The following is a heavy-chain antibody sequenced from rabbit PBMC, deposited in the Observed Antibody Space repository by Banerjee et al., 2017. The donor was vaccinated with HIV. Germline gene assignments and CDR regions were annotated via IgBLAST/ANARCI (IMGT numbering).Heavy chain of an antibody. J-gene: IGHJ4*01. V-gene: IGHV1S45*01. Sequence: QEQLEESGGDLVKPEGSLTLTCTASGFSFSSNYCMCWVRQAPGKGLEWIACIYTGTSGSTYHANWAKGRFTISKTSSTTVTLQITSLTAADTATYFCARDQGYGSSSGSLWGQGTLVTVS. CDR1: GFSFSSNYC. CDR3: ARDQGYGSSSGSL. D-gene: IGHD1-1*01. CDR2: IYTGTSGST.